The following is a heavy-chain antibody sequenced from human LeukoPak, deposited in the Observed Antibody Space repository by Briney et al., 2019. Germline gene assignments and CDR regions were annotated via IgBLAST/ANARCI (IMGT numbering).Heavy chain of an antibody. CDR3: ATGVATAFTY. CDR2: VNPDSGDS. CDR1: GYTFTDYY. J-gene: IGHJ4*02. Sequence: ASVKVSCKASGYTFTDYYIHWVRQAPGQGLEWMAFVNPDSGDSYSAPKFQGRVTMTRDPSISTASMELKWLTSDDTAVYYCATGVATAFTYWGQGTLLTVSS. V-gene: IGHV1-2*02. D-gene: IGHD5-12*01.